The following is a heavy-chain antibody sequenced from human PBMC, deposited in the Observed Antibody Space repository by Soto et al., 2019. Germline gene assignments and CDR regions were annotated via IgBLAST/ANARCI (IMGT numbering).Heavy chain of an antibody. CDR3: ARAPKVSGSSQTRPDF. Sequence: PSETLSLTCTVSGDSISSSSYYWGWIRQPPGKGLEWIGSIYYSGSTYYNPSLKSRVTISIDTSKNQFSLKLSSVSAADTTVYYCARAPKVSGSSQTRPDFWGQGTLVTVSS. D-gene: IGHD6-6*01. CDR1: GDSISSSSYY. V-gene: IGHV4-39*01. CDR2: IYYSGST. J-gene: IGHJ4*02.